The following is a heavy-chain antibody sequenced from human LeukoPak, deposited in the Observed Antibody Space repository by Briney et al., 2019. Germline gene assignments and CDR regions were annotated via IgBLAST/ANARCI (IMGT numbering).Heavy chain of an antibody. CDR3: ARDPTYYDILTGYQGFDY. J-gene: IGHJ4*02. Sequence: GASVKVSCKASGYTFTSYGISWVRQAPGQGLEWMGWISAYNGNTNYAQKLQGRVTMTTDTSTSTAYMELRSLRSDDTAVYYCARDPTYYDILTGYQGFDYWGQGTLVTVSS. CDR2: ISAYNGNT. CDR1: GYTFTSYG. V-gene: IGHV1-18*04. D-gene: IGHD3-9*01.